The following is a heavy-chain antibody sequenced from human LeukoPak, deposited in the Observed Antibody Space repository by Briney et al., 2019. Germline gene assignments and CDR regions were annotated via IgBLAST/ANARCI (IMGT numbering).Heavy chain of an antibody. CDR2: ISGSGGST. V-gene: IGHV3-23*01. Sequence: GGSLRLSCAASGFTFSSYAMSWVRQAPGKGLEWVSAISGSGGSTYYADSVKGRFTISRDNSKNTLYLQMNSLRAEDTAVYYYARDSNYYDSSGQPYYFDYWGQGTLVTVSS. CDR1: GFTFSSYA. D-gene: IGHD3-22*01. CDR3: ARDSNYYDSSGQPYYFDY. J-gene: IGHJ4*02.